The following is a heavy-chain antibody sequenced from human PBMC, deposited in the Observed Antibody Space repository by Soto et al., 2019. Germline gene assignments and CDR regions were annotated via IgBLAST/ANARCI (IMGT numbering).Heavy chain of an antibody. CDR1: GVTFSSYA. CDR3: AVRYGYGYFPDPH. D-gene: IGHD5-18*01. CDR2: IIPIFGTA. Sequence: ASVKVSGKASGVTFSSYAISWVRQAPGQGLEWMGGIIPIFGTANYAQKFQGRVTITADESTSTAYMELSSLRSEDTAVYYCAVRYGYGYFPDPHWGQGTLVTVS. J-gene: IGHJ4*02. V-gene: IGHV1-69*13.